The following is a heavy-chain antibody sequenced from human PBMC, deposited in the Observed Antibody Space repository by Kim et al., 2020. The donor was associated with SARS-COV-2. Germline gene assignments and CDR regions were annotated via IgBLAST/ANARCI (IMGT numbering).Heavy chain of an antibody. J-gene: IGHJ4*02. Sequence: GGSLRLSCAGSGFTFSSYSMNWVRQAPGKGLEWVSSISSSSSYIYYADSVKGRFTISRDNTKNSLYLQMNSRRAEDTAVYYCARTRDSGWSYFDYWGQGTLVTVSS. CDR1: GFTFSSYS. V-gene: IGHV3-21*01. CDR3: ARTRDSGWSYFDY. D-gene: IGHD6-19*01. CDR2: ISSSSSYI.